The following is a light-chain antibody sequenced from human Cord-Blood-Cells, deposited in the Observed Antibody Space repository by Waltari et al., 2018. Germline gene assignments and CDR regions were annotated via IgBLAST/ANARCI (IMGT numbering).Light chain of an antibody. Sequence: DIVLTQSPATLSLSPGARATLSCRASQRVSSYLAWYQQKPGQAPRLLIYDASNRATGIPARFSGSGSGTDFTLTISSLEPEDFAVYYCQQRSNWRVTFGQGTRLEIK. J-gene: IGKJ5*01. CDR2: DAS. CDR3: QQRSNWRVT. CDR1: QRVSSY. V-gene: IGKV3-11*01.